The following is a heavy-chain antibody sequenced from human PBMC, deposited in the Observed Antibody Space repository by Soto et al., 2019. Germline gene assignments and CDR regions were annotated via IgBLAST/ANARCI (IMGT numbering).Heavy chain of an antibody. CDR3: ARDTHRCSGGSCYSFRGDAFDI. Sequence: EVQLVESGGGLVKPGGSLRLSCAASGFTFSSYSMNWVRQAPGKGLEWVSSISSSSSYIYYADSVKGRFTISRDNAKNSLYLQMNSLRAEDTAVYYCARDTHRCSGGSCYSFRGDAFDIWGQGTMVTVSS. V-gene: IGHV3-21*01. CDR1: GFTFSSYS. CDR2: ISSSSSYI. D-gene: IGHD2-15*01. J-gene: IGHJ3*02.